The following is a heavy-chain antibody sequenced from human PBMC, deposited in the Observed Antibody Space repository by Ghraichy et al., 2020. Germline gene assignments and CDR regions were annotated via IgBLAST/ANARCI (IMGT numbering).Heavy chain of an antibody. J-gene: IGHJ4*02. CDR2: MYSNGNT. Sequence: SETLSLTCTVSGGSISSSHYYYAWIRQPPGKGLEWIASMYSNGNTYYNPSLKNRVAISVATAKNQFSLTLSSMTAADTAVYYCARVMIYASGIDSWGQGTLVTVSS. CDR3: ARVMIYASGIDS. V-gene: IGHV4-39*01. D-gene: IGHD3-10*01. CDR1: GGSISSSHYY.